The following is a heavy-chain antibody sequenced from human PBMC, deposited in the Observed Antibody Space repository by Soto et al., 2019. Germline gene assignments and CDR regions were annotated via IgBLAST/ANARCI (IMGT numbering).Heavy chain of an antibody. D-gene: IGHD1-7*01. CDR2: IYYTGST. CDR1: GGSINSYY. J-gene: IGHJ5*02. Sequence: QVQLQESGPGLVKPSETLSLTCTVSGGSINSYYWSWIRQPPGKGLEWIGYIYYTGSTNYNPALKGRLTISVDTSTDHFSMKLSSVTDADTAVYFCARHAGSTGTTWGHWFDPCGHGTQVTVSS. V-gene: IGHV4-59*08. CDR3: ARHAGSTGTTWGHWFDP.